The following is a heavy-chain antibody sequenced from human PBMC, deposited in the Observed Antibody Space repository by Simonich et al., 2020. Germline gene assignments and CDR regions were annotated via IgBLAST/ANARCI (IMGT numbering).Heavy chain of an antibody. J-gene: IGHJ6*02. D-gene: IGHD1-26*01. CDR2: IYYSGST. CDR1: GGSISSYY. CDR3: ARSLGYYYYYYGMDV. Sequence: QVQLQESGTGLVKPSETLSLTCTVSGGSISSYYWSWIRQPPGKGLEWIGYIYYSGSTNYNPSLKSRVTISVDTSKNQFSRKLSSVTAADTAVYYCARSLGYYYYYYGMDVWGQGTTVTVSS. V-gene: IGHV4-59*08.